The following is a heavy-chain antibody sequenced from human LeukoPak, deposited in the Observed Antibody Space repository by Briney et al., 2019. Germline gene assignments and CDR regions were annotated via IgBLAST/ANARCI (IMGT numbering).Heavy chain of an antibody. CDR3: ASPSNVDSAMVTDLYC. J-gene: IGHJ4*02. Sequence: GGSLRLSCAASGFTFSSYATHWVRQAPGRRLEWVAVISYDGSNKYYADTVKGRFSASRDNSKNTLYLQMNSLRAEDTAVYYCASPSNVDSAMVTDLYCWGQGTLVTVSS. D-gene: IGHD5-18*01. V-gene: IGHV3-30*01. CDR1: GFTFSSYA. CDR2: ISYDGSNK.